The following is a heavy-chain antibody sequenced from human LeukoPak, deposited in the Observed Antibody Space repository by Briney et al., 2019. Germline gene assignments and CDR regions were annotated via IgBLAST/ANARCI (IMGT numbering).Heavy chain of an antibody. CDR3: AGDDNSISWYFY. CDR2: VDSRGTP. D-gene: IGHD2/OR15-2a*01. CDR1: GASINSGSYY. Sequence: SETLSLTCTVSGASINSGSYYWAWIRQSPGKGLEWIGSVDSRGTPSYNPSLKSRVTISVDTSKNQLSLRLSSLTAADTAVYYCAGDDNSISWYFYWGQGTLVSVSS. V-gene: IGHV4-39*02. J-gene: IGHJ4*02.